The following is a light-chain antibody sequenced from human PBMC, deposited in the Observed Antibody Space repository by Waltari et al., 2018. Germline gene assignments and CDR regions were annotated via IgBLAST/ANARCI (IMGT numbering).Light chain of an antibody. Sequence: SCGASQSVSRALVWYQQKPGQAPRLLIYGASTRAAGVPDRFSGSGSGTDFSLTISRLDPEDFAVYYCQHNVKLPVTFGQGTKVEI. CDR1: QSVSRA. V-gene: IGKV3-20*01. J-gene: IGKJ1*01. CDR2: GAS. CDR3: QHNVKLPVT.